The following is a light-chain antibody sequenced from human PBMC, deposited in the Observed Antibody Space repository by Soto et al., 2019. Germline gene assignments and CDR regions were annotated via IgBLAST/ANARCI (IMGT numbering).Light chain of an antibody. CDR3: QQRTNRPPIT. V-gene: IGKV3-11*01. J-gene: IGKJ5*01. Sequence: EIVLTQSPATLSLSPGERATLSWRASQSVGSYLAWYQQKPGQAPRLLIFNTSNRATGIPARFSGSGSGTDFTLTISGLEPEDFAVYYCQQRTNRPPITFGQGTRLEIK. CDR1: QSVGSY. CDR2: NTS.